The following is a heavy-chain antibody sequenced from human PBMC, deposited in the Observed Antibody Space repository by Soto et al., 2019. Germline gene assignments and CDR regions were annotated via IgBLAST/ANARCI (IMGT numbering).Heavy chain of an antibody. D-gene: IGHD3-22*01. J-gene: IGHJ4*02. V-gene: IGHV3-21*01. CDR2: ISSSSSYI. CDR3: AREYDSGGYYRKYYFDY. CDR1: GFTFSSYS. Sequence: GGSLRLSCAASGFTFSSYSMNWVRQAPGKGLEWVSSISSSSSYIYYADSVKGRFTISRDNAKNSLYLQMNSLRAEDTAVYYCAREYDSGGYYRKYYFDYWGQGALVTVSS.